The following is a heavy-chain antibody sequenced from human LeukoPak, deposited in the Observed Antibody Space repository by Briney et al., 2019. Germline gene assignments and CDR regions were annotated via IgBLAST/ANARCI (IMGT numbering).Heavy chain of an antibody. J-gene: IGHJ4*02. CDR1: GGSFSGYY. V-gene: IGHV4-34*01. D-gene: IGHD2/OR15-2a*01. Sequence: SETLSLTCAVYGGSFSGYYWSWIRQPPGKGLEWIGEISHGGSTNYNPSLKSRVTISVDTSKNQFSLSLNSVTAADTAVYYCARENPGDSWGQGTLVTVSS. CDR2: ISHGGST. CDR3: ARENPGDS.